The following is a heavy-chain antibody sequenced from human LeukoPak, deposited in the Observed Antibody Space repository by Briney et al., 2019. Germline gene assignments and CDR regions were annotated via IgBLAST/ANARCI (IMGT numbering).Heavy chain of an antibody. CDR3: ARGLSSGMDV. CDR2: INHSGST. Sequence: SETMSLTCAVYGGSFTGYYWSWIRPPPGKGLEWIGEINHSGSTNYNPSLKSRVTISVDTSKNQFSLKLSSVTAADTAVYYCARGLSSGMDVRGKGTTVTVSS. CDR1: GGSFTGYY. V-gene: IGHV4-34*01. J-gene: IGHJ6*04.